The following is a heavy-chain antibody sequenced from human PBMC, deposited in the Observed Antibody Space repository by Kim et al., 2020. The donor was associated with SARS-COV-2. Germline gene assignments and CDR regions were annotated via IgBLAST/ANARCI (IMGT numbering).Heavy chain of an antibody. CDR1: GYTFTGYY. CDR3: ARSRAPIITIFGVVINHDAFDS. V-gene: IGHV1-2*02. D-gene: IGHD3-3*01. Sequence: ASVKVSCKASGYTFTGYYMHWVRQAPGQGLEWMGWINPNSGGTNYAQKFQGRVTMTRDTSISTAYMELSRLRSDDTAVYYCARSRAPIITIFGVVINHDAFDSWGQGTMVTVSS. J-gene: IGHJ3*02. CDR2: INPNSGGT.